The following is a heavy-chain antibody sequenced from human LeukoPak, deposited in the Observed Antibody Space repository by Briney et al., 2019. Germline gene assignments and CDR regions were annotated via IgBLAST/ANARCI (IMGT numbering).Heavy chain of an antibody. V-gene: IGHV3-30-3*01. D-gene: IGHD1-7*01. CDR2: ISKDGSDK. Sequence: GGSLRLSCAASGFTFSSYAMSWVRQAPGKGLEWVAVISKDGSDKYYPGSVRGRFTISRDNSKNTIYLQMDSLRAEDTAIYYCARDYWWNYDYWGQGTLVTVSS. J-gene: IGHJ4*02. CDR3: ARDYWWNYDY. CDR1: GFTFSSYA.